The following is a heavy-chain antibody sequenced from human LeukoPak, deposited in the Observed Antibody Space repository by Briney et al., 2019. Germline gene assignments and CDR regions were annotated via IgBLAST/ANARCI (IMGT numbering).Heavy chain of an antibody. CDR3: ARDRNYYYDSSGCLDY. Sequence: SETLSLTCTVSGGSISSSSYYWGWIRQPPGKGLEWIGSIYYSGSTYYNPSLKSRVTISVDTSKNQFSLKLSSVTAADTAVYYCARDRNYYYDSSGCLDYWGQGTLVTVSS. V-gene: IGHV4-39*02. D-gene: IGHD3-22*01. CDR2: IYYSGST. CDR1: GGSISSSSYY. J-gene: IGHJ4*02.